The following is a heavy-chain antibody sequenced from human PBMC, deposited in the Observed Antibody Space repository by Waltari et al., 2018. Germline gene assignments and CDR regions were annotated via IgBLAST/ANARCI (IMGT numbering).Heavy chain of an antibody. CDR1: GFTFSTNW. Sequence: EVQLVESGGGLVQPGGSLRLSCAASGFTFSTNWMSWVRQAPGKGLEWCANIKQDGSEKYSVDSVKGRFTISRDNAKNSLSLQMNSLRAEDTAVYFCARLYNTGWYGFDYWGQGTLVTVSS. CDR3: ARLYNTGWYGFDY. D-gene: IGHD6-19*01. J-gene: IGHJ4*02. CDR2: IKQDGSEK. V-gene: IGHV3-7*01.